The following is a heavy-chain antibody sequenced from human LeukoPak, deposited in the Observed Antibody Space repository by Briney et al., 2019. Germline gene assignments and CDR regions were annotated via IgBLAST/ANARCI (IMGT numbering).Heavy chain of an antibody. J-gene: IGHJ4*02. CDR2: INAGGVT. Sequence: GGALRLSCAASGFSFINYSMSWGRQAPPGGPEGVTSINAGGVTVYSDSVKGRFKISRDDSRNTVCVQVNTLRVEAKDIHYCAKANWVSNVDAVWWGQGTQVTVSS. V-gene: IGHV3-23*01. D-gene: IGHD1-1*01. CDR3: AKANWVSNVDAVW. CDR1: GFSFINYS.